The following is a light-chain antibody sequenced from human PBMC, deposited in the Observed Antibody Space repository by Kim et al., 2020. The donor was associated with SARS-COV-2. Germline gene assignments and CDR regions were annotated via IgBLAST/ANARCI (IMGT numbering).Light chain of an antibody. J-gene: IGLJ2*01. CDR1: SSDVGGYNY. V-gene: IGLV2-14*03. CDR2: DVS. CDR3: SSYTSSSL. Sequence: SPGPSITISRTGTSSDVGGYNYVSWYQQHPGKAPKLMIYDVSNRPSGVSNRFSGSKSGNTASLTISGLQAEDEADYYCSSYTSSSLFGGGTQLTVL.